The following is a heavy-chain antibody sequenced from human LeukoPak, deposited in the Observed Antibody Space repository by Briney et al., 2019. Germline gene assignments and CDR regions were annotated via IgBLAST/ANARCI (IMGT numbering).Heavy chain of an antibody. V-gene: IGHV4-34*01. CDR1: GRSFSGYY. D-gene: IGHD3-9*01. CDR2: INHSGST. J-gene: IGHJ5*02. Sequence: SETLSLTCAVYGRSFSGYYWSWIRQPPGKGLEWIGEINHSGSTNYNPSLKSRVTISVDTSKNQFSLKLSSVTAADTAMYYCAREAYDVLTSDWFDPWGQGTLVTVSS. CDR3: AREAYDVLTSDWFDP.